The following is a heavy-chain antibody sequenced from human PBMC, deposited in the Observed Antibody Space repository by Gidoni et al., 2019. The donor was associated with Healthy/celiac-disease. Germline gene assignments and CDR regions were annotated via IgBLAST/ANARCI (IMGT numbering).Heavy chain of an antibody. D-gene: IGHD6-13*01. CDR1: GFTFSSYE. J-gene: IGHJ6*02. Sequence: EVQLVESGGGLVQPGWSLRLSCAASGFTFSSYEINWFRQAPGKGLECVSYISSSGSTIYYADSVKGRFTISRDNAKNSLYLQMNSLRAEDTAVYYCARDKQQLVRWRLDQGGYYYYGMDVWGQGTTVTVSS. CDR3: ARDKQQLVRWRLDQGGYYYYGMDV. CDR2: ISSSGSTI. V-gene: IGHV3-48*03.